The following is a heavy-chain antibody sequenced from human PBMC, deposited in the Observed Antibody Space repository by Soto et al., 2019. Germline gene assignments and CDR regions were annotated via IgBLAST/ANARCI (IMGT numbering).Heavy chain of an antibody. CDR1: GFTFSNYA. J-gene: IGHJ5*02. CDR3: AREAGTWHLPLNWFDP. CDR2: ISGGSESL. Sequence: PGGSLRLSCAASGFTFSNYAMSWVRQAPGKGLEWVSAISGGSESLYFAESVKGRFTISRDNAKNSLYLQMNSLRDEDTAVYYCAREAGTWHLPLNWFDPWGQGTLVTVSS. V-gene: IGHV3-23*01. D-gene: IGHD6-19*01.